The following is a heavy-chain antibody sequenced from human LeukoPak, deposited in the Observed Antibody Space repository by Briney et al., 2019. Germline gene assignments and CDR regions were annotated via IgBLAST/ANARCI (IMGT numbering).Heavy chain of an antibody. V-gene: IGHV3-21*01. Sequence: GGSLRLSCAASGFTFSSYSMNWVRQAPGKGLEWVSSISSSSSYIYYADSVKGRFTISRDNAKNSLYLQMNSLRAEDTAVYYCARERFGEFSRYDWGQGTLVTVSS. CDR2: ISSSSSYI. CDR3: ARERFGEFSRYD. J-gene: IGHJ4*02. CDR1: GFTFSSYS. D-gene: IGHD3-10*01.